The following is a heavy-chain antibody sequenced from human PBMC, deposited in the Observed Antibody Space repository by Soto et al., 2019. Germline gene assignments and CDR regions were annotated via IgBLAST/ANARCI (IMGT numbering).Heavy chain of an antibody. V-gene: IGHV3-48*03. CDR3: AREVLRYFDWYGDNWFDP. CDR1: GFTFSSYE. D-gene: IGHD3-9*01. J-gene: IGHJ5*02. Sequence: PGGSLRLSCAASGFTFSSYEMNWVRQAPGKGLEWVSYISSSGSTMYYADSVKGRFTISRDNAKNSLYLQMNSLRAEDTAVYYCAREVLRYFDWYGDNWFDPWGQGTLVTVSS. CDR2: ISSSGSTM.